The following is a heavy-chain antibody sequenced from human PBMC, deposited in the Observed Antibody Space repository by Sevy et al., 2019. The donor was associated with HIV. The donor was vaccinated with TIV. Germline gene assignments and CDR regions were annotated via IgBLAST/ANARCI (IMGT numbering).Heavy chain of an antibody. CDR2: ISSSGSSI. Sequence: GGSLRLSCTASGFTFSSYDMNWVRQAPGKGLEWVSKISSSGSSIYYADSVKGRFTISRDNAKNSLNLQMNSLRAEDTAVYYCTRNGGAVDNEFDPWGQGTLVTVSS. J-gene: IGHJ5*02. CDR3: TRNGGAVDNEFDP. V-gene: IGHV3-48*03. D-gene: IGHD5-12*01. CDR1: GFTFSSYD.